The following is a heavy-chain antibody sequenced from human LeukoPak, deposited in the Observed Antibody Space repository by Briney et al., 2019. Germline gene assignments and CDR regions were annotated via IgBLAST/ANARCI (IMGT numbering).Heavy chain of an antibody. CDR2: INHSGST. CDR3: ARVSMEQLVNFDY. D-gene: IGHD6-13*01. J-gene: IGHJ4*02. V-gene: IGHV4-34*01. CDR1: GGSFSGYY. Sequence: SETLSLTCAAYGGSFSGYYWSWIRQPPGKGLEWIGEINHSGSTNYNPSPKSRVTISVDTSKNQFSLKLSSVTAADTAVYYCARVSMEQLVNFDYWGQGALVTVSS.